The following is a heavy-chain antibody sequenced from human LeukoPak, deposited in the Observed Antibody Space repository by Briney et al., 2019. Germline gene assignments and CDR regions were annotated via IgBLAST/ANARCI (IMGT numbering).Heavy chain of an antibody. CDR3: ARGIYSGSSHFDY. J-gene: IGHJ4*02. CDR1: GYTLTGYY. Sequence: ASVKVSCKASGYTLTGYYMHWVRQAPGQGLEWMGWINPNSGGTNYAQKFQGRVTMTRDTSISTAYMELSRLRSDDTAVYYCARGIYSGSSHFDYWGQGTLVTVSS. CDR2: INPNSGGT. D-gene: IGHD1-26*01. V-gene: IGHV1-2*02.